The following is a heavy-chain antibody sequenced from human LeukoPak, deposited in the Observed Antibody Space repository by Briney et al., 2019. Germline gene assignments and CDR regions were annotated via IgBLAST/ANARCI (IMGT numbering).Heavy chain of an antibody. CDR3: AIPDSYTYYFDY. CDR1: GGTFSSYA. V-gene: IGHV1-69*13. J-gene: IGHJ4*02. D-gene: IGHD5-18*01. CDR2: IIPFFGTA. Sequence: SSVKVSCKASGGTFSSYAISWVRQAPGQGLEWMGGIIPFFGTANYAQKFQGRVTITADESTSTAYMELSSLRSEDTAVYYCAIPDSYTYYFDYWGQGTLVTVSS.